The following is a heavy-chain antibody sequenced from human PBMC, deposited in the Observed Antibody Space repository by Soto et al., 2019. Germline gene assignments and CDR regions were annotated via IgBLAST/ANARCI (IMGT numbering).Heavy chain of an antibody. Sequence: GGSLRLSCAASGFTFSSYEMNWVRQAPGKGLEWVSYISSSGSTIYYADSVKGRFTISRDNAKNSLYLQMNSLRAEDTAVYYCARYNYYYYGMDVWGPGTTVTVSS. J-gene: IGHJ6*02. V-gene: IGHV3-48*03. CDR2: ISSSGSTI. CDR1: GFTFSSYE. CDR3: ARYNYYYYGMDV.